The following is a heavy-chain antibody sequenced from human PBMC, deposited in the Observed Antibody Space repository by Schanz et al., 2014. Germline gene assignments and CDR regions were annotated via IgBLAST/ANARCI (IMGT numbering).Heavy chain of an antibody. J-gene: IGHJ5*02. CDR1: GGSFSSGPFY. CDR2: AYYRGST. V-gene: IGHV4-39*07. Sequence: QLQLQESGPGLVRPSETLSLTCTVYGGSFSSGPFYWGWIRQPPGKGLEWLGSAYYRGSTYYSPXXXXXXXXXXXXPNXXXSLKLSSLTAADTAVYYCARAVGGNSALEWFDPWGQGTLVTVSS. D-gene: IGHD2-21*01. CDR3: ARAVGGNSALEWFDP.